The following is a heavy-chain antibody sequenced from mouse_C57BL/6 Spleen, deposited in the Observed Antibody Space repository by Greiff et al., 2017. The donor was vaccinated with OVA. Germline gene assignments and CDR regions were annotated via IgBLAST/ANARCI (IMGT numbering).Heavy chain of an antibody. CDR3: ARRWGAMEY. J-gene: IGHJ4*01. V-gene: IGHV1-69*01. D-gene: IGHD2-3*01. CDR2: IDPSDSYT. CDR1: GYTFTSYW. Sequence: QVQLQQPGAELVMPGASVKLSCKASGYTFTSYWMHWVKQRPGQGLEWIGEIDPSDSYTNYNQKFKGKSTLTVDKSSSTAYMQLSSLTSEDSAVYYCARRWGAMEYWGQGTSVTVSS.